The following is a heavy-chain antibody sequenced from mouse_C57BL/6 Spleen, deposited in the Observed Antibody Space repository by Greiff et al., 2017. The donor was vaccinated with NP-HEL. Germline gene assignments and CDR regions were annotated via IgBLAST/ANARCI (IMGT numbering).Heavy chain of an antibody. Sequence: EVQLQESGPELVKPGASVKISCKASGYSFTGYYMNWVKQSPEQSLEWIGELNPSTGVTTYNQKFKAKATLTVDKSSSTAYMQLKSLTSEDSAVYYCARLGGSSLYYAMDYWGQGTSVTVSS. CDR3: ARLGGSSLYYAMDY. J-gene: IGHJ4*01. CDR1: GYSFTGYY. V-gene: IGHV1-42*01. CDR2: LNPSTGVT. D-gene: IGHD1-1*01.